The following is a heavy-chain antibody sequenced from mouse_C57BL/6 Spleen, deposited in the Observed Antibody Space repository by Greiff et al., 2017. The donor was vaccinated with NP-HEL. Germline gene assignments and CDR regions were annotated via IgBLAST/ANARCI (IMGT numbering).Heavy chain of an antibody. V-gene: IGHV1-50*01. Sequence: VQLQQPGAELVKPGASVKLSCKASGYTFTSYWMQWVKQRPGQGLEWIGEIDPSDSYTNYNQKFKGKATLTVETSSSTAYMQLSSLTSEDSAVYYCARSGAGRWYFDVWGTGTTVTVSS. J-gene: IGHJ1*03. CDR2: IDPSDSYT. D-gene: IGHD3-3*01. CDR1: GYTFTSYW. CDR3: ARSGAGRWYFDV.